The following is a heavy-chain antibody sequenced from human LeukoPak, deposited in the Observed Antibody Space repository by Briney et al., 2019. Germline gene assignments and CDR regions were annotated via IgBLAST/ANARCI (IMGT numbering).Heavy chain of an antibody. CDR1: GFTFSSYT. J-gene: IGHJ4*02. V-gene: IGHV3-48*02. D-gene: IGHD5-18*01. Sequence: QPEGSLRLSCAASGFTFSSYTMNWVRQAPGKGLEWVSYISSSSSTIYYADSVKGRFTISRDNAKNSLYLQMNSLRDEDTAVYYCARYVDTTMLTWRQGTLVTVSS. CDR3: ARYVDTTMLT. CDR2: ISSSSSTI.